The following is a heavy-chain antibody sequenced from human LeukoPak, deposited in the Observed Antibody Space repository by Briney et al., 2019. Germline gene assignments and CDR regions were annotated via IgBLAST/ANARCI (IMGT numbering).Heavy chain of an antibody. CDR2: INHSGST. Sequence: SETLSLTCAVYGGSFSGYYWSWIRQPPGKGLEWIGEINHSGSTNYNPSLKSRVTISVDTSKNQFSLKLSSVTAADTAVYYCARGPSGYDPPWGGYWGQGTLVTVSS. V-gene: IGHV4-34*01. D-gene: IGHD5-12*01. J-gene: IGHJ4*02. CDR1: GGSFSGYY. CDR3: ARGPSGYDPPWGGY.